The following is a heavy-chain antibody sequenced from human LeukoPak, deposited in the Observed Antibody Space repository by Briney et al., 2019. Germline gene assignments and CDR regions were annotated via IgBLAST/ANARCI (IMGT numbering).Heavy chain of an antibody. CDR3: ARGDYETHGYQTR. V-gene: IGHV7-4-1*02. D-gene: IGHD3-22*01. J-gene: IGHJ4*02. CDR1: GYTFSNYT. CDR2: IDTNTGNP. Sequence: GASVKVSCKASGYTFSNYTLNWVRQAPGQGLEWMGWIDTNTGNPTYAQGFTGRFVFSLDTSVSTAYLQISSLKADDTAMYYCARGDYETHGYQTRWGQGTLVTVSS.